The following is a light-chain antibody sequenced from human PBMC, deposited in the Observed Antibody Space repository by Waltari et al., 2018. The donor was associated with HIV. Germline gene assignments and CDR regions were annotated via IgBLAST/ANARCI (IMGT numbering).Light chain of an antibody. CDR3: STWDASLIGWV. CDR2: SNN. J-gene: IGLJ3*02. CDR1: SSYIGSYI. V-gene: IGLV1-44*01. Sequence: QSVLTQPPSASGTPGQRVTISCSGSSSYIGSYIISWYQQIPGTAPKLLIYSNNHRPSGVPDRFSGSKSGTSASLAISGLQSEDEADYYCSTWDASLIGWVFGGGTKLTVL.